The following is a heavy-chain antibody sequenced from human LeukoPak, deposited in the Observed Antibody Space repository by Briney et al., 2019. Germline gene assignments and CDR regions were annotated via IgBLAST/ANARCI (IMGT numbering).Heavy chain of an antibody. CDR1: GFTFSSYS. Sequence: GGSLRLSCAASGFTFSSYSMNWVRQAPGKGLEWVSYISSSSSTIYYADSVKGRFTISRDNAKNSLYLQMNSLRAEDTAVYYCAKGEYDSSGYYYYGAFDIWGQGTMVTVSS. V-gene: IGHV3-48*01. CDR3: AKGEYDSSGYYYYGAFDI. D-gene: IGHD3-22*01. CDR2: ISSSSSTI. J-gene: IGHJ3*02.